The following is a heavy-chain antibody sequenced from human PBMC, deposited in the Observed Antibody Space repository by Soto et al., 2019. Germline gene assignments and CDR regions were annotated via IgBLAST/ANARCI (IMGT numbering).Heavy chain of an antibody. CDR3: ARDHYYDLWSAQRY. Sequence: GSLRLSCAASGFTFSDYYMSWIRQAPGKGLEWVSYISSSGSTIYYADSVKGRFTISRDNAKNSLYLQMNSLRAEDTAVYYCARDHYYDLWSAQRYWGQGTLVTVSS. J-gene: IGHJ4*02. D-gene: IGHD3-3*01. CDR2: ISSSGSTI. V-gene: IGHV3-11*01. CDR1: GFTFSDYY.